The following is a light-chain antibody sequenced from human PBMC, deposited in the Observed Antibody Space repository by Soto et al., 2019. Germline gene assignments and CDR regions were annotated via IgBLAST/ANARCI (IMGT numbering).Light chain of an antibody. CDR1: QGISNY. CDR2: AAS. J-gene: IGKJ5*01. CDR3: QQSYSSPTT. V-gene: IGKV1-27*01. Sequence: DIQMTQSPSSLSASVGDRVTITCRASQGISNYLAWYQQKPGTVPKLLISAASTLQTGVPSRFTGSGSGTDFTLTVNSLQPEDFATYYCQQSYSSPTTFGQGGRLEIK.